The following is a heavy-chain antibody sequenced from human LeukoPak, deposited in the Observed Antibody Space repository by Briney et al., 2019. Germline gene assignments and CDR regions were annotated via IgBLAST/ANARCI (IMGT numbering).Heavy chain of an antibody. D-gene: IGHD1-26*01. CDR2: ISGSSDTT. CDR1: GFTFSNYA. CDR3: AKSGTFFLYYFDN. V-gene: IGHV3-23*01. Sequence: GGSLRLSCSASGFTFSNYAMSWVRQAPGKGLEWVSGISGSSDTTYYADAVKGRFTVSRDNAKNTLYLQMSSLRADDTAVYFCAKSGTFFLYYFDNWGQGTLVTVSS. J-gene: IGHJ4*02.